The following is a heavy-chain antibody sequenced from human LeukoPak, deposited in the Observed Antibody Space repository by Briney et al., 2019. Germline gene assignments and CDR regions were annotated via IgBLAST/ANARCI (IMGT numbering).Heavy chain of an antibody. CDR1: GFTFSNYW. D-gene: IGHD3-16*01. J-gene: IGHJ4*02. CDR3: ARSGGGFFDY. CDR2: INSDGSST. V-gene: IGHV3-74*01. Sequence: GGSLRLSCAASGFTFSNYWMHWVRQAPGKGPVWVSRINSDGSSTSYADSVKGRFTISRDNAKNTLYLQMNSLRAEDTAVYFCARSGGGFFDYWGQGTLVTVSS.